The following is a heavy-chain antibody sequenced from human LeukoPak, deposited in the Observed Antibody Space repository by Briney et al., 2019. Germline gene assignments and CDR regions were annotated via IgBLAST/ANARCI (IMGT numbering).Heavy chain of an antibody. CDR3: ARGRSDYYLDS. D-gene: IGHD3-10*01. J-gene: IGHJ4*02. Sequence: ASLKVSCKSSGYTFTDYYMHWGRQAPGPGLEWMGWIYPDSGGTNYAQKFQGRVTMTRDTSISTAYMGLSRLTSDDTAVYYCARGRSDYYLDSWGQGTLVTVSS. CDR2: IYPDSGGT. V-gene: IGHV1-2*02. CDR1: GYTFTDYY.